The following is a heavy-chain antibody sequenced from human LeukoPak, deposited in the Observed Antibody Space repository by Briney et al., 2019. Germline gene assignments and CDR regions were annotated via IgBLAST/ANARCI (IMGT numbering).Heavy chain of an antibody. Sequence: GGSLRLSCAASGFTFSSYAMSWVRQAPGKGLEWVSAISGSGGSTYYADSVKGRFTISRDNSKNTLYLQMNSLRAEDTAVYYRAKDRLGYCTNGVCYGYYFDYWGQGTLVTVSS. V-gene: IGHV3-23*01. CDR3: AKDRLGYCTNGVCYGYYFDY. CDR1: GFTFSSYA. D-gene: IGHD2-8*01. CDR2: ISGSGGST. J-gene: IGHJ4*02.